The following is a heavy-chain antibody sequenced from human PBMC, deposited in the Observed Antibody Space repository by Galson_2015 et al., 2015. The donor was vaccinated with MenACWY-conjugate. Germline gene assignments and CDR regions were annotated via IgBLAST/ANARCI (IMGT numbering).Heavy chain of an antibody. Sequence: SLRLSCAASGFTLSSYAMSWVRQAPGKGLEWVSVITGNGDSIYYADSVKGRFTISRDNSKSTLDLQMNSLRAEDTAVYFCAKWDSSGRTGYNYYGMDVWGQGTTVTVSS. CDR2: ITGNGDSI. J-gene: IGHJ6*02. V-gene: IGHV3-23*01. CDR1: GFTLSSYA. D-gene: IGHD6-19*01. CDR3: AKWDSSGRTGYNYYGMDV.